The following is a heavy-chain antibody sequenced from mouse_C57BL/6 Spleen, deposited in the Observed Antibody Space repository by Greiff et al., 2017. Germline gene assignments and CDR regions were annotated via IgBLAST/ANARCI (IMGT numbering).Heavy chain of an antibody. Sequence: EVMLVESGGDLVKPGGSLKLSCAASGFTFSSYGMSWVRQTPDKRLEWVATISSGGSYTYYPDSVKGRFAISRDNAKNTLYLQMSSLKSEDTAMYYCAGGNRFDYWGQGTTLTVSS. CDR1: GFTFSSYG. D-gene: IGHD2-1*01. CDR2: ISSGGSYT. CDR3: AGGNRFDY. J-gene: IGHJ2*01. V-gene: IGHV5-6*01.